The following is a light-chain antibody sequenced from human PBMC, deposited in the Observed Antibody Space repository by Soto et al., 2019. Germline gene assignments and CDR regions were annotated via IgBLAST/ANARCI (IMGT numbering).Light chain of an antibody. CDR3: AAWDGSLNVVL. CDR1: SSNIGTNT. CDR2: SSN. V-gene: IGLV1-44*01. Sequence: QSALTQPPSASGTPGQRVTISCSGSSSNIGTNTVNWYQQFPRSAPKLLMYSSNQRPSGVPDRFSGSKSGTSASLAISGLQSEDEADYYRAAWDGSLNVVLFGGGTKLTVL. J-gene: IGLJ3*02.